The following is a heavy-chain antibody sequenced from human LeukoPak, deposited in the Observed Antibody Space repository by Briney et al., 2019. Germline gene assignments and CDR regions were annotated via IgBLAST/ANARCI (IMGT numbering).Heavy chain of an antibody. CDR1: GGSLMSEY. Sequence: PSETLSLTCTVPGGSLMSEYWNWIRQPPGKGLEWIGYIYSSGSTDYAPSLKSRVTISVDTSKNQFSLKLNSVTAADTAVYYCARETRSGWYGVDYWGQGTLVTVSS. CDR2: IYSSGST. V-gene: IGHV4-59*01. J-gene: IGHJ4*02. CDR3: ARETRSGWYGVDY. D-gene: IGHD6-19*01.